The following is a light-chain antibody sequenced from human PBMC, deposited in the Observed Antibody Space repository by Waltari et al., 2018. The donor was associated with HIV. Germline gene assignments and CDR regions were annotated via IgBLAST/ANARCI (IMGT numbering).Light chain of an antibody. Sequence: QSALTQPLAVSGSPGQSVTISCTGTNSAIGSYNRVCWYQQTPGTAPKLVIYDVSSRPSGVPDRFSGSKSGNTAALTISGLQAEDEGDYYCSSYTTTTAHVFGTGTKVTVL. V-gene: IGLV2-18*02. CDR2: DVS. CDR3: SSYTTTTAHV. J-gene: IGLJ1*01. CDR1: NSAIGSYNR.